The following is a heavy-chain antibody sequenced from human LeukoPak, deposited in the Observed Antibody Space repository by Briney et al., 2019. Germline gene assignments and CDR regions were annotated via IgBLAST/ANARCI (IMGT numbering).Heavy chain of an antibody. J-gene: IGHJ5*02. CDR3: ASSSCSGGSCYPSAWFDP. V-gene: IGHV4-34*01. CDR1: GGSFSGYY. Sequence: PSETLSLTCAVYGGSFSGYYWSWIRQPPGKGLEWIGEINHSGSTNYNPSLKSRVTISADTSKNQFSLKLSSVTAADTAVYYCASSSCSGGSCYPSAWFDPWGQGTLVTVSS. CDR2: INHSGST. D-gene: IGHD2-15*01.